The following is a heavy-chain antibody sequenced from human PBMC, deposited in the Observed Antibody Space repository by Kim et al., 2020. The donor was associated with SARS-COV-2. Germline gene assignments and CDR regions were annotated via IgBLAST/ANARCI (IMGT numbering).Heavy chain of an antibody. CDR1: GFTFNNYA. D-gene: IGHD1-26*01. CDR3: AKASSRVAYLTFFDY. J-gene: IGHJ4*02. CDR2: VTSSGTTT. V-gene: IGHV3-23*01. Sequence: GGSLRLSCAASGFTFNNYAMTWVRQSPGKGLEWVSTVTSSGTTTYYADSVKGRFTISRDDSKNTLHVQKYSLRAEDTAVYYCAKASSRVAYLTFFDYWGPGTLVTVSS.